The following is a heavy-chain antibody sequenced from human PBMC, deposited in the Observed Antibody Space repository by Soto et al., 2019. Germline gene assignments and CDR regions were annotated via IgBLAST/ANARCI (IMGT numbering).Heavy chain of an antibody. J-gene: IGHJ4*02. Sequence: QLQLQESGPGLVKPSETRSLTCTVSGDSGGFISSRSDHWVWIRQPPWKWLEWIGNIYYSGSTYYIPSLKSRVTIPGDTSKNQCALRLTSVTAADTAVYYCASHPPYGTLDYWGQVTLVTVSS. CDR1: GDSGGFISSRSDH. CDR3: ASHPPYGTLDY. D-gene: IGHD4-17*01. CDR2: IYYSGST. V-gene: IGHV4-39*01.